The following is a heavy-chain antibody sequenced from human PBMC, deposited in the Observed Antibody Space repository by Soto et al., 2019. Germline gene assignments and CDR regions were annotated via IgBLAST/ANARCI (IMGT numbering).Heavy chain of an antibody. CDR3: AKDRGSDATMDA. V-gene: IGHV3-33*06. D-gene: IGHD3-10*01. J-gene: IGHJ6*02. CDR2: VWHDGKYK. CDR1: GFTFRKYG. Sequence: QVQLVESGGGVVQPGRSLRLSCAASGFTFRKYGMHWVRQAPGKGLEWVAVVWHDGKYKDYAASVKGRFTISRDNSKNTQYLQMDSLRAEDTAVYYCAKDRGSDATMDAWGRGTSVAVSS.